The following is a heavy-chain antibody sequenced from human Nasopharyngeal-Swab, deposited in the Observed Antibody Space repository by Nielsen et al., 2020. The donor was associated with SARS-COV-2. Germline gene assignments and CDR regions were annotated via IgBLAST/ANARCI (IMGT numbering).Heavy chain of an antibody. J-gene: IGHJ6*02. Sequence: SVKVSCKASGGTFSSYAISWVRQAPGQGLEWMGGIIPIFGTANYAQKFQGRVTITADESTSTAYMELSSLRSEDTAVYYCARDGPEDLWLQGGYYGMDVWGQGTTVTVSS. CDR3: ARDGPEDLWLQGGYYGMDV. CDR2: IIPIFGTA. CDR1: GGTFSSYA. V-gene: IGHV1-69*13. D-gene: IGHD5-24*01.